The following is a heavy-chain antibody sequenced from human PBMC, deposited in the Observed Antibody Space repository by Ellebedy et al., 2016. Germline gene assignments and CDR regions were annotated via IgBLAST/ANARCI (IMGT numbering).Heavy chain of an antibody. CDR2: INGDGSTT. J-gene: IGHJ4*02. Sequence: GGSLRLSCVASGFTFSRYWIHWVRQAPGKGLVWVARINGDGSTTNYADSVKGRFTISRDNAENSLYLQMNSLRAEDTAVYYCARYGLSGTFDYWGQGTPVTVSS. CDR3: ARYGLSGTFDY. D-gene: IGHD3-10*01. V-gene: IGHV3-74*01. CDR1: GFTFSRYW.